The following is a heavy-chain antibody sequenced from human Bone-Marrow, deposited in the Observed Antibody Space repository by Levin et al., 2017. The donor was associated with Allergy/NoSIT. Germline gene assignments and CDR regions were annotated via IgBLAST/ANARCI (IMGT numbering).Heavy chain of an antibody. CDR1: GFSVSSNY. CDR2: IYTSGTA. D-gene: IGHD3-16*01. CDR3: VRLPLYGGYVDY. V-gene: IGHV3-53*01. J-gene: IGHJ4*02. Sequence: GESLKISCAASGFSVSSNYMAWVRQAPGKGLEWVSLIYTSGTAYYPESVKGRFSISRDVASNTLYLDMNSLRVDDTAVYYCVRLPLYGGYVDYWGQGTLVTVSS.